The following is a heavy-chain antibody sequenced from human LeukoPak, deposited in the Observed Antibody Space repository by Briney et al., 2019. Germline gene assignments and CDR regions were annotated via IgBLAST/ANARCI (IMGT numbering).Heavy chain of an antibody. Sequence: PGGSLRLSCAASGFTFSDYWMTWVRQAPGKGLEWVAHIKQDGSERYYADSVKGRFTISRDNSKNTLYLQMNSLRAEDTAVYYCAKDGGRYYDSSGYAKYWGQGTLVTVSS. D-gene: IGHD3-22*01. CDR2: IKQDGSER. V-gene: IGHV3-7*01. CDR3: AKDGGRYYDSSGYAKY. CDR1: GFTFSDYW. J-gene: IGHJ4*02.